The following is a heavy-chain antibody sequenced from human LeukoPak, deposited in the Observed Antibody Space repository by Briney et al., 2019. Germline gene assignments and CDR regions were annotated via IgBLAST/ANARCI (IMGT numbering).Heavy chain of an antibody. V-gene: IGHV3-66*01. Sequence: GGSLRLSCAASGFTVSGNYMSWVRQAPGRGLEWVSVIYTAGNTFYADSVKGRFTISRDSSKNTLYLQMNSLRGEDTAVYYCARDSRRGPDCSAGGCYFVPGQWGQGTVVTVSS. CDR3: ARDSRRGPDCSAGGCYFVPGQ. D-gene: IGHD2-15*01. J-gene: IGHJ4*02. CDR2: IYTAGNT. CDR1: GFTVSGNY.